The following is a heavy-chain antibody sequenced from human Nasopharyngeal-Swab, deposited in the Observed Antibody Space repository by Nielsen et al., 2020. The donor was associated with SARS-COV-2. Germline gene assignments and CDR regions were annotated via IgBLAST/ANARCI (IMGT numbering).Heavy chain of an antibody. J-gene: IGHJ4*02. CDR2: ISYDGSNK. CDR3: AKGLGANCATDCFSRIFDF. Sequence: GESLKISCAASGFTFSSYGMHWVRQAPGKGLEWVAVISYDGSNKYYADSVKGRFTIPRDNSENTLYLQMNSLRADDTALYYCAKGLGANCATDCFSRIFDFWGQGILVTVSS. D-gene: IGHD2-21*02. V-gene: IGHV3-33*05. CDR1: GFTFSSYG.